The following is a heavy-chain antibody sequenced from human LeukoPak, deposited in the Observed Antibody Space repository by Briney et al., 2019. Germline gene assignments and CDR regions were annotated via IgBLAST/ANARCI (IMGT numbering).Heavy chain of an antibody. J-gene: IGHJ4*02. CDR1: GFTFSSYW. CDR3: ARDRPRARQYLLDGDFDY. V-gene: IGHV3-7*01. CDR2: IKQDGSEK. D-gene: IGHD4-11*01. Sequence: GGSLRLSCAASGFTFSSYWMSWARQAPGKGLEWVANIKQDGSEKYYVDSVKGRFTISRDNAKNSLYLQMNSLRAEDTAVYYCARDRPRARQYLLDGDFDYWGQGTLVTVSS.